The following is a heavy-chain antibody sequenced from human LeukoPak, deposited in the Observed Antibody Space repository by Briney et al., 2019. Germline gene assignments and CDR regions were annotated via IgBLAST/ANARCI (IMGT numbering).Heavy chain of an antibody. D-gene: IGHD1-26*01. CDR2: ICTSGST. CDR1: GGTISSYY. Sequence: PSETLSLTCTVSGGTISSYYWSWIRQPAGKGLEWIGRICTSGSTNYNPSLKSRVTMSVDTSKNQFSLKLSSVTAADTAVYYCARGTFSGSYYYFDYWGQGTLVTVSS. CDR3: ARGTFSGSYYYFDY. J-gene: IGHJ4*02. V-gene: IGHV4-4*07.